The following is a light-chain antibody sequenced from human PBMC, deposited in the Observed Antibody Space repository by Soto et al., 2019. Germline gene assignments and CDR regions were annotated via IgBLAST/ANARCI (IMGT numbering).Light chain of an antibody. J-gene: IGKJ1*01. CDR3: QQYNNWPWT. CDR1: QSVSSD. V-gene: IGKV3-15*01. Sequence: EIVMTQSPATLSVSPGERATLSCRASQSVSSDLAWYQQKPGQAPRLLIYAASTRATGFPGRFSGSGSGTDFTLTISSLQSEDFVVYYCQQYNNWPWTFGQGTKVEIK. CDR2: AAS.